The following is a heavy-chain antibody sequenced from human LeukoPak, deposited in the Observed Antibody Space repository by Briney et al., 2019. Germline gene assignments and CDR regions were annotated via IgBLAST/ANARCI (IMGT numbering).Heavy chain of an antibody. V-gene: IGHV3-7*01. CDR3: ARGGRPDY. CDR2: IKEDGREK. CDR1: GFTFSSSW. D-gene: IGHD3-10*01. Sequence: GGSLRLSCATSGFTFSSSWMRWVCQAPGKGLVCVVNIKEDGREKYYVDSVKSRFTTSRDNAKNSLYLQMSSLRAEDTGVYYCARGGRPDYWGQGHLVTVSS. J-gene: IGHJ4*02.